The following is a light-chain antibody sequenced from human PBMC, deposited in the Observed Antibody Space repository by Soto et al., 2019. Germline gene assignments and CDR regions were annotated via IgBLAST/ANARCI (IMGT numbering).Light chain of an antibody. J-gene: IGLJ1*01. Sequence: QSALTQPGSVSGSPGQTITISGTGTSSDVGGYNYVSWYQQHPGKAPKFMIYDVSNRPSGVSNRFSGSKSGNTASLTISGLQAEDEPDYYCRSYTTSNTRQIVFGTGTKLTVL. CDR2: DVS. CDR1: SSDVGGYNY. CDR3: RSYTTSNTRQIV. V-gene: IGLV2-14*01.